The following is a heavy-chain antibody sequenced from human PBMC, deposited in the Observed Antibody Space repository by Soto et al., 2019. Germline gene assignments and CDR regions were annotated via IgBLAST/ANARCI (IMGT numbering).Heavy chain of an antibody. CDR3: ASSPPPDFWSGLYYYYGMDV. J-gene: IGHJ6*02. D-gene: IGHD3-3*01. CDR2: IIPIFGTA. Sequence: SVKVSCKASGGTLSIYAISCVLQSPLQWLDWMGGIIPIFGTANYAQKFQGRVTITADKSTSTAYMELSSLRSEDTAVYYCASSPPPDFWSGLYYYYGMDVWGQGTTVTVSS. CDR1: GGTLSIYA. V-gene: IGHV1-69*06.